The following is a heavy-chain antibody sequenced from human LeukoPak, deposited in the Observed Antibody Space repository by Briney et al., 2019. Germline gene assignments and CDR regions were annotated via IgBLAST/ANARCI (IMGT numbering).Heavy chain of an antibody. V-gene: IGHV1-18*01. Sequence: PLASVKVSCKASGYTFTSYGISWVRQAPGQGLEWMGWISAYNGYTNYAQKLQGRVTITTDTSTSTAYMELRSLRSDDTAVYYCARAGWYELPRYAFDIWGQGTMVTVSS. CDR1: GYTFTSYG. D-gene: IGHD6-19*01. CDR2: ISAYNGYT. CDR3: ARAGWYELPRYAFDI. J-gene: IGHJ3*02.